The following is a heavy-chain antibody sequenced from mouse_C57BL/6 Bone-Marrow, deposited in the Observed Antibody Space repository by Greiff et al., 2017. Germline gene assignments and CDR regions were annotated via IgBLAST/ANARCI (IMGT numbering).Heavy chain of an antibody. J-gene: IGHJ1*03. Sequence: QVQLKQSGAELVRPGTSVKMSCKASGYTFTNYWIGWAKQRPGHGLEWIGDIYPGGGYTNYNEKFKGKATLTADKSSSTAYMQFSSLTSEDSAIYYGARYYGHWYGDVWGTGTTVTVSS. CDR2: IYPGGGYT. V-gene: IGHV1-63*01. D-gene: IGHD1-2*01. CDR1: GYTFTNYW. CDR3: ARYYGHWYGDV.